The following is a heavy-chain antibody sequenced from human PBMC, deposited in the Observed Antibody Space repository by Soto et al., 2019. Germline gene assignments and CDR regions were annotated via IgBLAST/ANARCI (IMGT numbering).Heavy chain of an antibody. CDR3: ARSQGGSSSLDIYYYYYYGMDV. D-gene: IGHD2-15*01. V-gene: IGHV1-69*01. CDR2: IIPIFGTA. Sequence: QVQLVQSGAEVKKPGSSVKVSCKAPGGTFSSYAISWVRQAPGQGLEWMGGIIPIFGTAKYAQKFQGRVTITADESTSTGYMELSSLRSEDTAAYYCARSQGGSSSLDIYYYYYYGMDVRGQGTTVTVSS. J-gene: IGHJ6*02. CDR1: GGTFSSYA.